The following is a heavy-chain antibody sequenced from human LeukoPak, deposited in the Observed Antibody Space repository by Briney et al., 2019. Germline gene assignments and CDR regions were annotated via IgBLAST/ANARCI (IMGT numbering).Heavy chain of an antibody. Sequence: PGGSLRLSRAASGFTLSSYWMHCVPQAPGEGLVWVSGINRDGRSTSYADSVNGRFTNSRDNAKTTMYLQMSSLRAGNTVVYYCARVNSMMTIWGQGTMVTVSS. D-gene: IGHD2/OR15-2a*01. CDR3: ARVNSMMTI. CDR2: INRDGRST. J-gene: IGHJ3*02. V-gene: IGHV3-74*01. CDR1: GFTLSSYW.